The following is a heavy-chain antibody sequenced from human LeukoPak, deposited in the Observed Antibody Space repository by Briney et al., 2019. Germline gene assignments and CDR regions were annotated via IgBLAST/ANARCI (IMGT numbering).Heavy chain of an antibody. D-gene: IGHD3-10*01. Sequence: ASVKVSCKVSGYTLTELSMHWVRQAPGKGLEWMGGFDPEDGETIYAQKFQGRVTMTEDTSTDTAYMELSSLRSEDMAVYYCATSGSSGSYYGENWFDPWGQGTLVTVSS. J-gene: IGHJ5*02. CDR2: FDPEDGET. CDR3: ATSGSSGSYYGENWFDP. CDR1: GYTLTELS. V-gene: IGHV1-24*01.